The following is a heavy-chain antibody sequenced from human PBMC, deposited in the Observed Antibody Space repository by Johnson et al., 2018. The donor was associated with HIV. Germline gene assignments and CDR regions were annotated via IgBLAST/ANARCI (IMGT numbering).Heavy chain of an antibody. CDR2: ISSSGSTI. Sequence: QVQLVESGGGVVRPGRSLRLSCAASGFSFSDYYMSWISQAPGKGLESVSYISSSGSTIYYAAYVKARFTISRDNAKKSLYLQMNSLRAEDTAVYYCARDSTPWGGDYVDYAFDIWGQGTMVTVSS. CDR1: GFSFSDYY. J-gene: IGHJ3*02. V-gene: IGHV3-11*04. D-gene: IGHD4-17*01. CDR3: ARDSTPWGGDYVDYAFDI.